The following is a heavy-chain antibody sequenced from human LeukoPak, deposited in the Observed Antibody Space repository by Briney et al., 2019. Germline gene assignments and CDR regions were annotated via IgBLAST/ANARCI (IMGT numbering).Heavy chain of an antibody. CDR2: ISYDGSNK. D-gene: IGHD6-6*01. CDR3: AKWKYSNSGIDDY. Sequence: GRSLRLSCAASGFTFSSYGMHWVRQAPGKGLEWVAVISYDGSNKYYADSVKGQFTISRDNSKNTLYLQMNSLRAEDTAVYYCAKWKYSNSGIDDYWGQGTLVTVSS. J-gene: IGHJ4*02. V-gene: IGHV3-30*18. CDR1: GFTFSSYG.